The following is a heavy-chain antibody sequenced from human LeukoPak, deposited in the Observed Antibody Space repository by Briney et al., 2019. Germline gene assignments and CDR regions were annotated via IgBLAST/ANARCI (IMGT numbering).Heavy chain of an antibody. J-gene: IGHJ3*02. CDR1: GYTFTGYY. CDR3: ARERIVVVTLSDAVDI. Sequence: ASVKVSCKASGYTFTGYYIHWVRQAPGQGLEWMGWINPNSGGTKYAQNFQGRVTVTRDTSISTAYMELSSLTSGDTAVYYCARERIVVVTLSDAVDIWGQGTMVTVSS. D-gene: IGHD2-21*02. V-gene: IGHV1-2*02. CDR2: INPNSGGT.